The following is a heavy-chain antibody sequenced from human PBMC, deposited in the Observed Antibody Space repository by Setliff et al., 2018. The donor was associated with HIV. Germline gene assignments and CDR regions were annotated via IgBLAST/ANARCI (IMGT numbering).Heavy chain of an antibody. Sequence: LSLSCAASGFTFSYAWMTWVRQAPGKGLEWIGRIKSRTDGGTTEHATPVKGRFTISRDDSKNTVYLQMNSLKTEDTAMYYCATPNPGDGISYDFWGQGTMVTVSS. V-gene: IGHV3-15*01. CDR2: IKSRTDGGTT. CDR3: ATPNPGDGISYDF. CDR1: GFTFSYAW. D-gene: IGHD7-27*01. J-gene: IGHJ3*01.